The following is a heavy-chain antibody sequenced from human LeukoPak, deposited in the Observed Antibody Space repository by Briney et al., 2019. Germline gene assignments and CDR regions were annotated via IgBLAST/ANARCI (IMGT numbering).Heavy chain of an antibody. Sequence: GGSLRLSCAASGFTFSSYWMHWVRQAPGKGLVWVSRINSDGSSTSYADSVKGRFTISRDNAKDTLYLQMNSLRAEDTAVYYCARDYHRTGDFDYWGQGTLVTVSS. CDR3: ARDYHRTGDFDY. CDR2: INSDGSST. J-gene: IGHJ4*02. D-gene: IGHD1-1*01. V-gene: IGHV3-74*01. CDR1: GFTFSSYW.